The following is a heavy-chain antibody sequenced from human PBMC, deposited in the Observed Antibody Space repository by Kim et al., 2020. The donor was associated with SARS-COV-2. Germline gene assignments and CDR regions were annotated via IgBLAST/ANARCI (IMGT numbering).Heavy chain of an antibody. Sequence: SETLSLTCTVSGGSISSSSYYWGWIRQPPGKGLEWIGSIYYSGSTYYNPSLKSRVTISVDTSKNQFSLKLSSVTAADTAVYYCARSGQQLVRLYYFDYWGQGTLVTVSS. J-gene: IGHJ4*02. V-gene: IGHV4-39*01. CDR2: IYYSGST. CDR1: GGSISSSSYY. CDR3: ARSGQQLVRLYYFDY. D-gene: IGHD6-13*01.